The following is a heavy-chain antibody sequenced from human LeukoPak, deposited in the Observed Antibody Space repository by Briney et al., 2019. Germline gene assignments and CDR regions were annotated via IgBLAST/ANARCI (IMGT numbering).Heavy chain of an antibody. J-gene: IGHJ3*02. Sequence: GESLKISRKGSGYSPTNYWISWVRQMPGKGLEWMGRIDPSDSYSNYSPSFQAHVTISADKSITTAYLQWSSLKASDTAMYYCARRGRGRGVCVGGFDIWGQGTMVTVSS. CDR2: IDPSDSYS. D-gene: IGHD3-10*01. CDR1: GYSPTNYW. V-gene: IGHV5-10-1*01. CDR3: ARRGRGRGVCVGGFDI.